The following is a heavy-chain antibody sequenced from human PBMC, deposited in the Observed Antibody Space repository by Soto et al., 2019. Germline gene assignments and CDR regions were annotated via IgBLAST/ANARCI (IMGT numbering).Heavy chain of an antibody. CDR3: ARCISNYAGYNWFDP. J-gene: IGHJ5*02. D-gene: IGHD4-4*01. Sequence: ASVKVSCKASGYTFTGYYMHWVRQAPGQGLEWMGWINPNSGGTNYAQKFQGWVNMTRDTSISTAYMELRSLRSDDTAVYYCARCISNYAGYNWFDPWGQGTLVTVSS. CDR1: GYTFTGYY. V-gene: IGHV1-2*04. CDR2: INPNSGGT.